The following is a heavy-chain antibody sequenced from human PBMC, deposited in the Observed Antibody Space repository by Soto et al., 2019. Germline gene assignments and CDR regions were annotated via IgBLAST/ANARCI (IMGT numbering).Heavy chain of an antibody. CDR1: GFTFSSYA. CDR2: ISYDGSNK. J-gene: IGHJ5*02. Sequence: QVQLVESGGGVVQPGRSLRLSCAASGFTFSSYAMHWVRQAPGKGLEWVAVISYDGSNKYYADSVKGRFTISRDNSKNTLYLQMNSLRAEDTAVYYCARGSGYYDSSGYFHNWFGPWGQGTLVTVSS. V-gene: IGHV3-30-3*01. D-gene: IGHD3-22*01. CDR3: ARGSGYYDSSGYFHNWFGP.